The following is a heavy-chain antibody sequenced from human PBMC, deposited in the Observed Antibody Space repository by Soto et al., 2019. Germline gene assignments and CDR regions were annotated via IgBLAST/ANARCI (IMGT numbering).Heavy chain of an antibody. CDR3: TKDTGYLSMDA. CDR1: GVTVNTNA. CDR2: ISGTGSRT. V-gene: IGHV3-23*01. D-gene: IGHD6-25*01. J-gene: IGHJ6*02. Sequence: GGSLRLSCAASGVTVNTNAIAWVRQAPGKGLEWVSSISGTGSRTYYADSVKGRFTIARDNSKNTVSLQMNNLRAEDTGLYYCTKDTGYLSMDAWGQGTTVTVSS.